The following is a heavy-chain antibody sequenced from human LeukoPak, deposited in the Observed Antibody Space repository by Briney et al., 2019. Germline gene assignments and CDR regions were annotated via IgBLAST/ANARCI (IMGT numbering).Heavy chain of an antibody. CDR1: GYTFTGYY. CDR2: INPNSGGT. V-gene: IGHV1-2*02. D-gene: IGHD2-8*01. CDR3: ATLDPWVYARLRAFDI. Sequence: ASVKVSCKASGYTFTGYYMHWVRQAPGQGLEWMGWINPNSGGTNYAQKFQGRVTMTEDTSTDTAYMELSSLRSEDTAVYYCATLDPWVYARLRAFDIWGQGTMVTVSS. J-gene: IGHJ3*02.